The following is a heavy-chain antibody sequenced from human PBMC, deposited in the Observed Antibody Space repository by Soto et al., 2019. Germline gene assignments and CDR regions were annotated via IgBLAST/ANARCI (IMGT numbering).Heavy chain of an antibody. Sequence: EVQLLESGGGLVQPGGSLRLSCAASGFTFRNYAMNWVRQAPGKGLEWVSGISDSGTSTYYADSVKGRFTISRDNSKNTLYLEMDRLRAEDTAVYYCAKDRSRTVSYAMDVWGQGTTVTV. D-gene: IGHD4-17*01. CDR2: ISDSGTST. CDR1: GFTFRNYA. V-gene: IGHV3-23*01. J-gene: IGHJ6*02. CDR3: AKDRSRTVSYAMDV.